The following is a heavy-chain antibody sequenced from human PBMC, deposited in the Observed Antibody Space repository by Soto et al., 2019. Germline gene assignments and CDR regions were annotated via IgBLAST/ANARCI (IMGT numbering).Heavy chain of an antibody. J-gene: IGHJ6*02. CDR3: ARGLMVYASRYYGMDV. V-gene: IGHV1-69*13. D-gene: IGHD2-8*01. Sequence: ASVKVSCKASGGTFSSYAISWVRQAPGQGLEWMGGIIPIFGTANYAQKFQGRVTITADESTSTAYMELSSLRSEDTAVYYCARGLMVYASRYYGMDVWGQGTTVTVSS. CDR1: GGTFSSYA. CDR2: IIPIFGTA.